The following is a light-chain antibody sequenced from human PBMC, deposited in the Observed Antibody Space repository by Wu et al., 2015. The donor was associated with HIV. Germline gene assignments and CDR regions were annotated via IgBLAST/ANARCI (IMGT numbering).Light chain of an antibody. CDR2: DAA. V-gene: IGKV3-20*01. J-gene: IGKJ1*01. Sequence: EIVLTQSPDNVSMSLGARVILPCRASESIRSGYLAWYQQKPGQSPTLLVFDAASRAPGVPDRFRGSSSGTNSHFLLTINRLEAEDSALYYCQQYGSSPWTFGQGTKVEIK. CDR3: QQYGSSPWT. CDR1: ESIRSGY.